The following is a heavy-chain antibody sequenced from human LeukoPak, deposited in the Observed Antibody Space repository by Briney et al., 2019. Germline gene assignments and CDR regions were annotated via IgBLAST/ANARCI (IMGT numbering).Heavy chain of an antibody. CDR2: INHSGST. V-gene: IGHV4-34*01. Sequence: PSETLSLTCAVYVGSFSGYFWSWVRQPPGKGLEWIGEINHSGSTNYNPSLKSRVTISLDASKSQFPLKLSSVTAADTAVYYCARRIGYSSAWPHWYFDLWGRGTLVTVSS. CDR1: VGSFSGYF. J-gene: IGHJ2*01. CDR3: ARRIGYSSAWPHWYFDL. D-gene: IGHD6-19*01.